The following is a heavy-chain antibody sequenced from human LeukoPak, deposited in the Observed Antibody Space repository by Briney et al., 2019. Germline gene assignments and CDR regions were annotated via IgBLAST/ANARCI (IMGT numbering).Heavy chain of an antibody. J-gene: IGHJ4*02. Sequence: GGSLRLSCAASGLTFSSYGMHWVRQAPGKGLEWVAVISYDGSNKYYADSVKGRFTISRDNSKNTLYLEMSSLRVEDTAVYYCARRGADGWGFFDYWGQGILVTVSS. D-gene: IGHD5-24*01. CDR2: ISYDGSNK. V-gene: IGHV3-30*03. CDR1: GLTFSSYG. CDR3: ARRGADGWGFFDY.